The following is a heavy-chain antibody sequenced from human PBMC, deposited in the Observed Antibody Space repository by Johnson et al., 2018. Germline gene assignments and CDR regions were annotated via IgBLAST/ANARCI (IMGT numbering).Heavy chain of an antibody. D-gene: IGHD1-1*01. Sequence: VQLVQSGGGLGQPGASLRLSCAASGFTFSDYAMTWVRQAPGKGLEWVSAISASGGSTYYADSVRGRFTISRDNSKNTLYLQMNSLRAEDTAVYYCAKPDPTERGTARVGMDVWGQGTTVTVSS. CDR1: GFTFSDYA. CDR3: AKPDPTERGTARVGMDV. V-gene: IGHV3-23*04. J-gene: IGHJ6*02. CDR2: ISASGGST.